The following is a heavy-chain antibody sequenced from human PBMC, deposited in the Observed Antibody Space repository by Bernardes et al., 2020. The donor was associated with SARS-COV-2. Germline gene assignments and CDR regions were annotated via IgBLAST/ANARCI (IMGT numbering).Heavy chain of an antibody. V-gene: IGHV3-23*01. Sequence: GGSLRLSCAASGFSFSSYAMSWVRQAPGKGLEWVSAISHHGVTTYYADSVKGRFSISRDNSKSTLSLQMNSLRAEDTAVYYCARVDFSNLYYFDYWGQGTPVTVSS. D-gene: IGHD4-4*01. CDR3: ARVDFSNLYYFDY. CDR2: ISHHGVTT. CDR1: GFSFSSYA. J-gene: IGHJ4*02.